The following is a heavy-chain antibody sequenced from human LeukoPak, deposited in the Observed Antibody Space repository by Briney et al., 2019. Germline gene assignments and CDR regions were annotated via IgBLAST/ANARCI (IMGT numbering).Heavy chain of an antibody. CDR2: ISAYNGNR. J-gene: IGHJ4*02. CDR3: ARELLAAAVPLGYFDY. V-gene: IGHV1-18*01. Sequence: ASVKVSCKASGYTFTTYYISWVRQAPGQGLEWMGWISAYNGNRNYAQKFQGRVTMTRDTSISTAYMELSRLRSDDTAVYYCARELLAAAVPLGYFDYWGQGTLVTVSS. CDR1: GYTFTTYY. D-gene: IGHD6-13*01.